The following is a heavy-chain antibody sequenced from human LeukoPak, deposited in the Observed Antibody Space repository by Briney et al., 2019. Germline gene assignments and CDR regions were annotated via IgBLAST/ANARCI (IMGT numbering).Heavy chain of an antibody. CDR2: ISSTSETI. D-gene: IGHD6-19*01. J-gene: IGHJ4*02. CDR3: ARDRVGGSFDF. V-gene: IGHV3-48*01. CDR1: GFAFSSYA. Sequence: GGSLRLSCAASGFAFSSYAMNWVRQAPGKGLEWVSFISSTSETIYYAGSMKGRFTISRDNAENSLYLQMSSLRADDTAVYYCARDRVGGSFDFWGQGTLVTVSS.